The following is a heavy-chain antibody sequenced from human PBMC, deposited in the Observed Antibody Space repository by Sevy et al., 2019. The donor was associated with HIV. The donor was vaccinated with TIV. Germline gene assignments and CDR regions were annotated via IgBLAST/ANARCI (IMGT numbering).Heavy chain of an antibody. CDR3: AKDPNDYCHSFDI. CDR2: ISVTSART. J-gene: IGHJ3*02. V-gene: IGHV3-23*01. Sequence: GGSLRLSCVGSGFTFSNYGMTWVRQAPGKGLEWVSSISVTSARTYYADSVRGRFTVSRDNSENTLYLQMNGLRAEDTAVYYCAKDPNDYCHSFDIWGQGTLVTVSS. D-gene: IGHD1-1*01. CDR1: GFTFSNYG.